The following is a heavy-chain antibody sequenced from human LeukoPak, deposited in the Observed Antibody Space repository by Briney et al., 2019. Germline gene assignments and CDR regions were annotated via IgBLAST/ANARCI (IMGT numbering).Heavy chain of an antibody. V-gene: IGHV4-39*07. CDR2: IYYSGST. Sequence: SETLSLTCTVSGGSISSSSYYWGWIRQPPGKGLEWIGSIYYSGSTYYNPSFKSRFTISVDTSKNQFSLRLTSVTAADTAVYYCARTNYYDSVGSNWFDPWGQGILVTVSS. CDR1: GGSISSSSYY. CDR3: ARTNYYDSVGSNWFDP. D-gene: IGHD3-22*01. J-gene: IGHJ5*02.